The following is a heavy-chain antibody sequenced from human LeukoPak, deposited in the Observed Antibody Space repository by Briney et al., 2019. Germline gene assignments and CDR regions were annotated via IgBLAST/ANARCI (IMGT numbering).Heavy chain of an antibody. Sequence: PGGSLRLSCAASGFTFSNAWMNWVRQAPGKGLEWASGISGNGGSTDYADSVKGRCTISRDNSKNTVYLQMNSLRAEDTAVYYCARQVGVDDAFDIWGQGTMVTISS. CDR1: GFTFSNAW. CDR2: ISGNGGST. V-gene: IGHV3-23*01. J-gene: IGHJ3*02. CDR3: ARQVGVDDAFDI. D-gene: IGHD1-26*01.